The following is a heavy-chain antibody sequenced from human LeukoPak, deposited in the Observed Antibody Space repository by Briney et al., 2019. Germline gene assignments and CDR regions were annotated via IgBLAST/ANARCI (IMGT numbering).Heavy chain of an antibody. CDR1: GGSLSSGDYY. Sequence: SQTLSLTCTVSGGSLSSGDYYWRWLRQPPGTGLEWIGYIYYSGSTKYNPSLKSRVTISVATSKNQFSLKLSSVTAAETSVYYCAIDSLGYCSSTSCYPGGYYYYGMDGGGQGSTVTVSS. CDR2: IYYSGST. V-gene: IGHV4-61*08. D-gene: IGHD2-2*01. J-gene: IGHJ6*01. CDR3: AIDSLGYCSSTSCYPGGYYYYGMDG.